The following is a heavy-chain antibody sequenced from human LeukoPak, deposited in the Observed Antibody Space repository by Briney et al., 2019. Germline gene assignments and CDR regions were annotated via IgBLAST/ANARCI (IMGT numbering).Heavy chain of an antibody. V-gene: IGHV3-48*01. CDR2: ISSSSSTI. J-gene: IGHJ4*02. Sequence: GGTLRLSCAASGFIFSNYAMNWVRQAPGKGLEWVSYISSSSSTIYYADSVKGRFTISRDNAKNSLYLQMNSLRAEDTAVYYCAKSRGSGLFDYWGQGTLVTVAS. CDR1: GFIFSNYA. CDR3: AKSRGSGLFDY. D-gene: IGHD3-10*01.